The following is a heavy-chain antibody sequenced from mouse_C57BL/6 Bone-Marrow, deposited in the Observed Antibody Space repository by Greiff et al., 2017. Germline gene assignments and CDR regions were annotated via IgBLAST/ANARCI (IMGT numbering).Heavy chain of an antibody. CDR1: GFTFSSYT. CDR3: ALYDYAWYFDV. J-gene: IGHJ1*03. V-gene: IGHV5-9*01. D-gene: IGHD2-4*01. Sequence: EVKVVESGGGLVKPGGSLKLSCAASGFTFSSYTMSWVRQTPEKRLEWVATISGGGGNTYYPDSVKGRFTISRDNAKNTLYLQMSSLRSEDTALYYCALYDYAWYFDVWGTGTTVTVSS. CDR2: ISGGGGNT.